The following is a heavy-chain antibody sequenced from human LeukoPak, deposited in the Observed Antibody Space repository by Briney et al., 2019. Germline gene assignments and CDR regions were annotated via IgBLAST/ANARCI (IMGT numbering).Heavy chain of an antibody. V-gene: IGHV3-49*03. CDR2: IRSKAYGGTT. D-gene: IGHD3-22*01. CDR3: TRAKEDYYDSSGYAEYFQH. CDR1: GLTFGDYA. J-gene: IGHJ1*01. Sequence: GGSLRLSCTASGLTFGDYAMSWFRQAPGKGLEWVGFIRSKAYGGTTEYAASVKGRFTISRDDSKSITYLQMNSLKTEDTAVYYCTRAKEDYYDSSGYAEYFQHWGQGTLVAVSS.